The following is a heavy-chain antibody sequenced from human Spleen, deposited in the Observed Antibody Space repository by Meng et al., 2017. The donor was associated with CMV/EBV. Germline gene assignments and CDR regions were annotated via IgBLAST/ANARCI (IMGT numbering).Heavy chain of an antibody. CDR3: ARGGSSGWYDNWFDP. D-gene: IGHD6-19*01. CDR1: GYTFTSYA. J-gene: IGHJ5*02. V-gene: IGHV1-18*01. CDR2: ISAYKGDP. Sequence: ASVKVSCKASGYTFTSYAFTWVRQVPGQGLEWMGWISAYKGDPNYAQKFQGRVTMTTDTSDTSTTTAYMELRSLRSDDTALYYCARGGSSGWYDNWFDPWGQGTLVTVSS.